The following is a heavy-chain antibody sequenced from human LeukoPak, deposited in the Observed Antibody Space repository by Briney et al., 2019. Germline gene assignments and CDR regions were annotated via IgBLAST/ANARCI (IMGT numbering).Heavy chain of an antibody. Sequence: AGGSLRLSCRASGFIFGVYAMSWVREARGKGLEWVGFIRSKAYGWATEYAASVKGRFTISRDDSKSIAYLQMNSLKTEDTAVYYCSTTTGDYWGQGTLVTVSS. J-gene: IGHJ4*01. CDR1: GFIFGVYA. D-gene: IGHD2-8*02. V-gene: IGHV3-49*04. CDR2: IRSKAYGWAT. CDR3: STTTGDY.